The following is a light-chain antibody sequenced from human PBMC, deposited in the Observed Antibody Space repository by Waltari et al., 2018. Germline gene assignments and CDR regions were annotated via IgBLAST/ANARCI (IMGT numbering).Light chain of an antibody. CDR1: QSIHNY. V-gene: IGKV3-11*01. CDR3: QQRRNWPLT. CDR2: DTS. Sequence: DIVLTQSPATLSLSPGERATLSCRASQSIHNYLAWYQQTPGQAPRLLIYDTSNRATGISARFSGSGCGTDFTLTISSLEPEDFAVYYCQQRRNWPLTFGGGTKVEIK. J-gene: IGKJ4*01.